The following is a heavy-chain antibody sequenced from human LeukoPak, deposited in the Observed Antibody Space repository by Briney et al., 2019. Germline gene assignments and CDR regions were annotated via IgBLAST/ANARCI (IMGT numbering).Heavy chain of an antibody. CDR2: IYYSGST. CDR3: ARHGLEPTSFYYYMDV. Sequence: SETLSLTCTVSGGSISSNYWSWIRQPPGKGLEWIGYIYYSGSTNYNPSLKSRVTIPVDTSKNQFSLKLSSVTAADTAVYYCARHGLEPTSFYYYMDVWGKGTTVTVSS. V-gene: IGHV4-59*08. J-gene: IGHJ6*03. D-gene: IGHD1-1*01. CDR1: GGSISSNY.